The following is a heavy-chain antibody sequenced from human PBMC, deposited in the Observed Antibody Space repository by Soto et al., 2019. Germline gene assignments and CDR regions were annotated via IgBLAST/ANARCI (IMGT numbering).Heavy chain of an antibody. Sequence: GGSLRLSCAASGFTFSSYAMSWVRQAPGKGLEWVSAISGSGGSTYYADSVKGRFTISRDNSKNTLYLQMNSLRAEDTAVYYCAKVPPSPLLPYWFDPWGQGTLVTSPQ. V-gene: IGHV3-23*01. CDR1: GFTFSSYA. J-gene: IGHJ5*02. CDR2: ISGSGGST. CDR3: AKVPPSPLLPYWFDP.